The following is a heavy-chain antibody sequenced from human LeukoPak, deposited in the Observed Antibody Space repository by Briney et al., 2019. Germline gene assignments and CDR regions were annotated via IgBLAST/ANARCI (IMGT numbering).Heavy chain of an antibody. D-gene: IGHD6-19*01. V-gene: IGHV3-7*01. CDR3: ASDHTVAGIVFDS. J-gene: IGHJ4*02. CDR1: GSTFSGHL. Sequence: GGSLRLSCAASGSTFSGHLLHWVRQAPGKGLEWGANINQDGSEKFYVDSVKGRFTISRDNAKNSVYLQMNRLRAEDTAVYYCASDHTVAGIVFDSWGQGARVTVSS. CDR2: INQDGSEK.